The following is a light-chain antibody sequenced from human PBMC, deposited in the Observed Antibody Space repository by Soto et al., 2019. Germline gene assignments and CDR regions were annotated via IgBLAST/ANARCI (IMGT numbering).Light chain of an antibody. CDR2: RND. CDR1: SSNIGNNY. CDR3: AAWDDSLSGSYV. V-gene: IGLV1-47*01. Sequence: QLVLTQPPSASGTPGQRVTVSCSGSSSNIGNNYVFWYQHLPGTAPKLLIYRNDQRPSGVSDRCSGSKSGTSASLAISGLRSEDEADYYCAAWDDSLSGSYVFGTGTKVTVL. J-gene: IGLJ1*01.